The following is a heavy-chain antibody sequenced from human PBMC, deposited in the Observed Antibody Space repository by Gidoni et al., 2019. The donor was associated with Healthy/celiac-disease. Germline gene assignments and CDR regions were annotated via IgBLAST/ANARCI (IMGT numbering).Heavy chain of an antibody. CDR2: IIPIFGTA. J-gene: IGHJ4*02. D-gene: IGHD5-12*01. V-gene: IGHV1-69*06. CDR3: AVTSSHYSGYDPDQIDY. Sequence: QVQLVQSGAEVKKPGSSVKVSCKASGGTFSSYAISWVRQAPGQGLEWMGGIIPIFGTANYAQKFQGRVTITADKSTSTAYMELSSLRSEDTAVYYCAVTSSHYSGYDPDQIDYWGQGTLVTVSS. CDR1: GGTFSSYA.